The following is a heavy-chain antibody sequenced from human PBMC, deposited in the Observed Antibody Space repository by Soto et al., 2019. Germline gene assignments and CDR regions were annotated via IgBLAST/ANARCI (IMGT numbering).Heavy chain of an antibody. V-gene: IGHV5-51*01. CDR3: ARTRSFTLGFYYDGMDV. Sequence: PGESLKISCAGSGYSFAIYCIGWVLQMPGKDLEWMGIIYPGDSDTRYSPSFQGQVTISADKSLRTAYLQWTSLKASDTALYYCARTRSFTLGFYYDGMDVWGQGTTVTVS. J-gene: IGHJ6*02. CDR1: GYSFAIYC. CDR2: IYPGDSDT. D-gene: IGHD6-6*01.